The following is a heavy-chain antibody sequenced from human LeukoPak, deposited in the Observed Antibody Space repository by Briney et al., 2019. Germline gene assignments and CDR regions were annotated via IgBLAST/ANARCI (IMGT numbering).Heavy chain of an antibody. Sequence: GGSLRLSCAASGFTFSSYAMHWVRQTPGKGLEWVAFVRYDGTTKAYADSVKGRFTISRDNSKNTLYVQMNTLRPEDTAVYYCVKDHDDTRGYYGDYFDYWGQGTLVTVSS. D-gene: IGHD3-22*01. CDR1: GFTFSSYA. J-gene: IGHJ4*02. CDR3: VKDHDDTRGYYGDYFDY. CDR2: VRYDGTTK. V-gene: IGHV3-30*02.